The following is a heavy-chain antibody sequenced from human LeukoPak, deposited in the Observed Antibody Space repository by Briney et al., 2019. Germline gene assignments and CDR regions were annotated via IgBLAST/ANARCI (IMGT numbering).Heavy chain of an antibody. CDR3: AGRYYYGSGRDY. D-gene: IGHD3-10*01. CDR2: IFYSGST. CDR1: GGSINSDSYY. V-gene: IGHV4-39*01. Sequence: SETLSLTCIVSGGSINSDSYYWGWIRQPPGKGLEWIGSIFYSGSTYYNPSLKSRVTISVDTSKNQFSLKLSSMTAADTAVYYCAGRYYYGSGRDYWGQGTLVTVSS. J-gene: IGHJ4*02.